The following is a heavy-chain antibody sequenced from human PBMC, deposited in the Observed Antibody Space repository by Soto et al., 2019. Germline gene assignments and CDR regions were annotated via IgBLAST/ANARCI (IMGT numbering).Heavy chain of an antibody. CDR3: AKATYDLDDAFDI. V-gene: IGHV3-23*01. D-gene: IGHD2-8*01. J-gene: IGHJ3*02. CDR2: ISGSGGST. Sequence: GGSLRLSCAASGFTFSSYAMSWVRQAPGKGLEWVSAISGSGGSTYYADSVKGRFTISRDNSKNTLYLQMNSLRAGDTAVYYCAKATYDLDDAFDIWGQGTMVTVSS. CDR1: GFTFSSYA.